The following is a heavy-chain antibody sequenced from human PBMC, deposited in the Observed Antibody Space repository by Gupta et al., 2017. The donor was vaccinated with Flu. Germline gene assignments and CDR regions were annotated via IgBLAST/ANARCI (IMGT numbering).Heavy chain of an antibody. D-gene: IGHD4-17*01. J-gene: IGHJ4*02. V-gene: IGHV4-39*01. CDR2: MYYSGST. CDR3: ARHVRTVTHFDY. Sequence: IRQPPGKGLEWIGSMYYSGSTYYNPSLKSRVTISVDTSKNQFSLKLSSVTAADTALYYCARHVRTVTHFDYWVQGTLVTVSS.